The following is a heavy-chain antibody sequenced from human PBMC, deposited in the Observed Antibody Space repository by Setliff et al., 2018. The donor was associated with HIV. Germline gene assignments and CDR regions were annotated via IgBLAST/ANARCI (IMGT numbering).Heavy chain of an antibody. Sequence: PSETLSLTCAVYGGSFSDYYWTWIRQPPGKGLEWIGEINHGGSTNYNPSLRSRVTISVDTSKNQFSLKLSSVTAADTAVYYCARDLRFDPWGQGTLVTVSS. CDR1: GGSFSDYY. J-gene: IGHJ5*02. V-gene: IGHV4-34*01. CDR3: ARDLRFDP. CDR2: INHGGST.